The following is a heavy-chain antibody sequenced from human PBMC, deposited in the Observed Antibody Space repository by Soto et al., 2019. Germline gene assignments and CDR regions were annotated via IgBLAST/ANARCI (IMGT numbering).Heavy chain of an antibody. J-gene: IGHJ4*02. CDR1: GFTFGDYA. D-gene: IGHD4-17*01. Sequence: GGSLRLSCTASGFTFGDYAMSWFRQAPGKGLEWVGFIRSKAYGGTTEYAASVKGRFTISRDDSKSIAYLQMNSLKTEDTAVYYCTRALTTVTVVGSFDYWGQGTLVTVSS. CDR3: TRALTTVTVVGSFDY. CDR2: IRSKAYGGTT. V-gene: IGHV3-49*03.